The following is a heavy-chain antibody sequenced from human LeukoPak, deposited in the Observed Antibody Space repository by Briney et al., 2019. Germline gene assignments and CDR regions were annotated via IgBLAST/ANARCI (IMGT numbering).Heavy chain of an antibody. J-gene: IGHJ4*02. CDR3: AGGPSEGHYFDY. CDR1: EFTLSSNY. Sequence: GGSLRLSCAASEFTLSSNYMSWVRQAPGKGLEWVSAIYTGGSTYHVDSVKGRFTISRDNSKNTLYLQMNSLRAEDTAVYYCAGGPSEGHYFDYWGQGTLVTVSS. V-gene: IGHV3-53*03. CDR2: IYTGGST.